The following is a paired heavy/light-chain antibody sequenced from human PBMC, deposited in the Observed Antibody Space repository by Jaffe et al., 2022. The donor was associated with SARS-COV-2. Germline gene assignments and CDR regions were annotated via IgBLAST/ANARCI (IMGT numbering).Heavy chain of an antibody. CDR2: IYSGGTT. V-gene: IGHV3-53*01. Sequence: EVQLVESGGGLIQPGGSLRLSCAASGFTVSGYYMSWVRQAPGKGLEWVSVIYSGGTTYYTDSVKGRFTISRDDSKNTLYLQMNSLRAEDTAVYFCARSTVQWLLYFDYWGQGTLVTVSS. D-gene: IGHD3-22*01. CDR1: GFTVSGYY. CDR3: ARSTVQWLLYFDY. J-gene: IGHJ4*02.
Light chain of an antibody. J-gene: IGLJ2*01. CDR1: NIGSKN. V-gene: IGLV3-9*01. Sequence: SYDLTQPLSVSVALGQTARITCGGNNIGSKNVHWYQQKPGQAPVLVIYRDYNRPSGIPERFSGSNSGNTATLTISRAQAGDEADYYCQVWDSSTAYVVFGGGTKLTVL. CDR2: RDY. CDR3: QVWDSSTAYVV.